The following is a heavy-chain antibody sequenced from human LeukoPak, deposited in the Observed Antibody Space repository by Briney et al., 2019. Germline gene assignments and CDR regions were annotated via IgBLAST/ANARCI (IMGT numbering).Heavy chain of an antibody. CDR3: ARDRDGYNTIDY. CDR1: GGSISSGYYY. V-gene: IGHV4-30-4*01. J-gene: IGHJ4*02. D-gene: IGHD5-24*01. Sequence: SQTLSLTCTVSGGSISSGYYYWGWIRQPPGRGLEWIGYIYYSGSTYYNPSLKSRLTISVDTSKNQFSLKLSSVTAADTAIYYCARDRDGYNTIDYWGQGTLVTVSS. CDR2: IYYSGST.